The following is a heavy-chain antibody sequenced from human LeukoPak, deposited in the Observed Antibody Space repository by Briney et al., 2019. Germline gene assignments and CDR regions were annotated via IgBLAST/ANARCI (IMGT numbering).Heavy chain of an antibody. V-gene: IGHV1-18*01. D-gene: IGHD5-18*01. CDR2: ISAYNGNT. J-gene: IGHJ6*03. CDR3: ARVSWIQLWTQDYYYMNV. Sequence: ASVKVSCKASGYTFTSYGISWVRQAPGQGLEWMGWISAYNGNTNYAQKLQGRVTMTTDTSTSTAYMELRSLRSDDTAVYYCARVSWIQLWTQDYYYMNVWGKGTTVTVSS. CDR1: GYTFTSYG.